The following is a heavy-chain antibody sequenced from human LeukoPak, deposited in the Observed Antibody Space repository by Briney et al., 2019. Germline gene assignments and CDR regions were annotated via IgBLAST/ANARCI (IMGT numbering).Heavy chain of an antibody. CDR1: GGSINSNY. CDR2: IYYSGST. Sequence: SETLSLTCTVSGGSINSNYWSWIRQPAGKGLEWLGSIYYSGSTYYNPSLKSRVTISVDTSKNEFSLKLNSVAAADTAVYFCARLNWNYVYFDYWGQGTLVTVSS. J-gene: IGHJ4*02. CDR3: ARLNWNYVYFDY. V-gene: IGHV4-59*05. D-gene: IGHD1-7*01.